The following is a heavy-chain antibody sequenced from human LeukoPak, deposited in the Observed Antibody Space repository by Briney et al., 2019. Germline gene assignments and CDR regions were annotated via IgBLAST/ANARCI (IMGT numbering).Heavy chain of an antibody. D-gene: IGHD5-12*01. V-gene: IGHV4-39*07. CDR1: GGSISSYY. CDR2: IYHVGGT. CDR3: ARDGRSGYEDL. Sequence: SETLSLTCTVSGGSISSYYWGWLRQPPGKGLEWIGSIYHVGGTYYNPSLKSRVTISIDTSKNQFSLKLTSVTAADTAIYYCARDGRSGYEDLWGPGTLVAVSS. J-gene: IGHJ5*02.